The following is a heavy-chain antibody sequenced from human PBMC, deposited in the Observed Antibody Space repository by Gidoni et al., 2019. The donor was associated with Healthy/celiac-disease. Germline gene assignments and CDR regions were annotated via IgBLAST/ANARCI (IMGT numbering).Heavy chain of an antibody. D-gene: IGHD3-3*01. CDR2: INHSGST. J-gene: IGHJ5*02. Sequence: QVQLQQWGAGLLKPSETLSLTCAVYGGSFSGYYWGWIRQPPGKGLEWSGEINHSGSTNYNPSLKSRVTISVDTSKNQFSLKLSSVTAADTAVYYCAKTYYDFWSGYRNWFDPWGRGTLVTVSS. V-gene: IGHV4-34*01. CDR1: GGSFSGYY. CDR3: AKTYYDFWSGYRNWFDP.